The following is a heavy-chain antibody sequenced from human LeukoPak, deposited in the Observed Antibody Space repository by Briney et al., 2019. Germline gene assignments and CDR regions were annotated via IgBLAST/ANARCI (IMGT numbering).Heavy chain of an antibody. Sequence: GRSLRLSCAASGFTFDDYAMHWVRQAPGKGLEWVSGISWNSGSIGYADSVKGRFTISRDNAKNSLYLQMNSLRAEDTALYYCAKTYGDPGRYYFDYWGQGTLVTVSS. CDR2: ISWNSGSI. CDR1: GFTFDDYA. CDR3: AKTYGDPGRYYFDY. V-gene: IGHV3-9*01. J-gene: IGHJ4*02. D-gene: IGHD4-17*01.